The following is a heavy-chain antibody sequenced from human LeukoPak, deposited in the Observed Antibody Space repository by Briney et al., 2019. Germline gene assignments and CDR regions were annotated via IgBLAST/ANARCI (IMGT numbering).Heavy chain of an antibody. CDR2: INPSGGTI. V-gene: IGHV1-46*01. D-gene: IGHD6-6*01. J-gene: IGHJ4*02. CDR1: GYTFTSHY. CDR3: ARAESEYSSWSRV. Sequence: ASVRVSCKASGYTFTSHYMHWVRQAPGQGLEWMGIINPSGGTISYTQKFQGRVTMTRDTSTSTVYMELSSLRPEDTGVHVCARAESEYSSWSRVWGQGTLVTVSS.